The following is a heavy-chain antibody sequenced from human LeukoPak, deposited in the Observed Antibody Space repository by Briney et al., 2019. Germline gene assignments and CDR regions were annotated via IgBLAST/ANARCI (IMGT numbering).Heavy chain of an antibody. Sequence: SETLSLTCAVYGGSFSGYYWSWIRQPPGKGLEWIGEINHSGSTNYNPSLKSRVTISVDTSKNQFSLKLSSVTAADTAVYYCARHARGYSYGRRIYNWFDPWGQGTLVTVSS. CDR3: ARHARGYSYGRRIYNWFDP. CDR2: INHSGST. D-gene: IGHD5-18*01. CDR1: GGSFSGYY. V-gene: IGHV4-34*01. J-gene: IGHJ5*02.